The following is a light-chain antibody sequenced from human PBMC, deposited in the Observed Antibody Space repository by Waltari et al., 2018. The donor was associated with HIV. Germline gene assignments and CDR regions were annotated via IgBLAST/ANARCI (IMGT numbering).Light chain of an antibody. CDR2: ATS. Sequence: DIHMTQSPSSVSASVGDRVTITCRASQPISSWLAWYQQQPRKAPKLLIYATSSLQGGVPSRFTGSGSGTDFTLTINNLQTEDFATYFCQQVNKSPWSFGQGTMVEVK. CDR3: QQVNKSPWS. V-gene: IGKV1-12*01. CDR1: QPISSW. J-gene: IGKJ1*01.